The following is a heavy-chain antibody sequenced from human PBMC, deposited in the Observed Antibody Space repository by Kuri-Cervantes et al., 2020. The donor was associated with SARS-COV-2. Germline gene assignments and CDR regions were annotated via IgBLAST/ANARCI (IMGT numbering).Heavy chain of an antibody. Sequence: GESLKISCAASGFTFSSYWMSWVRQAPGKGLEWVANIKQDGGEKYYVDSVKGRFTISRDNSKNTLYLQINSLTAEDTAIYYCAKDADTTGYFQYYFDYWGQGTLVTVSS. J-gene: IGHJ4*02. D-gene: IGHD3-22*01. CDR1: GFTFSSYW. V-gene: IGHV3-7*03. CDR2: IKQDGGEK. CDR3: AKDADTTGYFQYYFDY.